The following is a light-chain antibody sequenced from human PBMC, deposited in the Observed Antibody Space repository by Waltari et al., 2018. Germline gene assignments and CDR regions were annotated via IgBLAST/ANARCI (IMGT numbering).Light chain of an antibody. CDR2: LGS. J-gene: IGKJ5*01. CDR1: QSLLHSNGYNY. Sequence: DIVMTQSPLSLPVTPGEPASISCRSSQSLLHSNGYNYLDWYLQKPGQSPQILIYLGSNRASGVPDRFSGSGSGTHFTLKISRVEAEDAGVYYCMEALQSVTFGQGTRLEIK. CDR3: MEALQSVT. V-gene: IGKV2-28*01.